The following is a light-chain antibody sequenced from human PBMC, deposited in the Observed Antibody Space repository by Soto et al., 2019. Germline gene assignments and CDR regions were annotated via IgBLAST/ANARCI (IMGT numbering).Light chain of an antibody. CDR1: QSIDDW. Sequence: DIQVTQSPSTLSASVGDRVTITCRTSQSIDDWLAWYQQKPGKAPNLLIYKASSLKSGVPSRFSGSGSGTEFTLTISSLQPDDFATYYCQQYNYYSYTFGQGTTLEI. CDR3: QQYNYYSYT. J-gene: IGKJ2*01. V-gene: IGKV1-5*03. CDR2: KAS.